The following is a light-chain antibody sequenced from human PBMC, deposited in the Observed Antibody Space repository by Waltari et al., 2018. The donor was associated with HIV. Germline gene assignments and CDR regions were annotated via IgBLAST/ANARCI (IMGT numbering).Light chain of an antibody. CDR2: QDT. Sequence: SYELTQPPSVSVSPGQTASLTCPGDNLGDKYSCWYQQRPGQSPVLVIYQDTKRPSGIPERFSGSNSGNTATLTISGTQALDEADYYCQAWDSSTGVFGGGTKLTVL. V-gene: IGLV3-1*01. J-gene: IGLJ2*01. CDR3: QAWDSSTGV. CDR1: NLGDKY.